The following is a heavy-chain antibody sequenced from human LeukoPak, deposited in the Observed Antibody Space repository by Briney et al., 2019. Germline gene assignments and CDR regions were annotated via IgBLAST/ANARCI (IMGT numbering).Heavy chain of an antibody. D-gene: IGHD3-16*01. Sequence: GGSLRLSCAASGFTFSSYSMNWVRQAPGRGLEWVSSISSSSSYIYYADSVKGRFTISRDNAKNSLYLQMSNLRAEDTAVYFCARGGGLDVWGQGATVTVSS. CDR3: ARGGGLDV. V-gene: IGHV3-21*04. J-gene: IGHJ6*02. CDR2: ISSSSSYI. CDR1: GFTFSSYS.